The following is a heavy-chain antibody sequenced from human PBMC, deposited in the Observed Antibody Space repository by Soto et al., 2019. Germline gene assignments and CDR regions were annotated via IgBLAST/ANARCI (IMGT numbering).Heavy chain of an antibody. J-gene: IGHJ3*02. CDR3: ARKGIAAAVYDAFDI. Sequence: SVKVSCKASGGTFSSYTISWVRQAPGQGLEWMGRIIPILGIANYAQKFQGRVTITADKSTSTAYMELSSLRSEDTAVYYCARKGIAAAVYDAFDIWGQGTMVTVSS. D-gene: IGHD6-13*01. CDR2: IIPILGIA. V-gene: IGHV1-69*02. CDR1: GGTFSSYT.